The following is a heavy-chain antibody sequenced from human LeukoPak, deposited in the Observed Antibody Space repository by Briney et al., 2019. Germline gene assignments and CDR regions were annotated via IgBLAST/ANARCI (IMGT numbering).Heavy chain of an antibody. V-gene: IGHV3-23*01. D-gene: IGHD7-27*01. Sequence: GGSLRLSCAASGFTFSSYAMSWVRQAPGKGLEWVSVISGSGGGTYYADSVKGRFTISRDNSMNTLYLQMKSLRAEDTAVYYCAKDTGDRGVDYWGQGTLVTVSS. CDR2: ISGSGGGT. CDR1: GFTFSSYA. CDR3: AKDTGDRGVDY. J-gene: IGHJ4*02.